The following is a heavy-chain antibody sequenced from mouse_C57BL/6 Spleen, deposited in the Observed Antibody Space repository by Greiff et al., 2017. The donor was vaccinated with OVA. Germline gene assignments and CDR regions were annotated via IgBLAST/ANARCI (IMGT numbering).Heavy chain of an antibody. CDR2: INPSDGDT. CDR1: GYTFTSYW. V-gene: IGHV1-50*01. Sequence: VQLQQPGAELVKPGASVKLSCKASGYTFTSYWMQWVKQRPGQGLEWIGEINPSDGDTNSNQKFKGKATLTVDKSSSTAYMQLSSLTSEDSAVYYCARGYDFDYWGQGTTLTVSS. J-gene: IGHJ2*01. CDR3: ARGYDFDY. D-gene: IGHD2-14*01.